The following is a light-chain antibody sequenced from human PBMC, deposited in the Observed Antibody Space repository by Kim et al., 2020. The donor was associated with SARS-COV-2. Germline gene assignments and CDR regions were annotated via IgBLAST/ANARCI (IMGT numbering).Light chain of an antibody. J-gene: IGKJ1*01. V-gene: IGKV1-27*01. CDR2: AAS. CDR3: QKYDSDPRT. Sequence: DIQMTQSPSSLSASVGDAVTITCRASQDISSHLAWYQQKPGKVPKVLIYAASTLQSGVPSRFSGSRSGTDFTLTISSLQPEDVATYYCQKYDSDPRTFGQGTKVDIK. CDR1: QDISSH.